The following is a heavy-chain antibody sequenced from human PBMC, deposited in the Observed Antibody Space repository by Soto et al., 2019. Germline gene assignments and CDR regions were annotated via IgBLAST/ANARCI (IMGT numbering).Heavy chain of an antibody. D-gene: IGHD1-26*01. V-gene: IGHV1-69*13. CDR1: GGTFSSYA. J-gene: IGHJ4*02. CDR2: IIPIFGTA. Sequence: SVKVSCKASGGTFSSYAISWVRQAPGQGLEWMGGIIPIFGTANYAQKFQGRVTITADESTSTAYMELSSLRSEDTAVYYCAKAGSYSFYFDYWGQGTLVTVSS. CDR3: AKAGSYSFYFDY.